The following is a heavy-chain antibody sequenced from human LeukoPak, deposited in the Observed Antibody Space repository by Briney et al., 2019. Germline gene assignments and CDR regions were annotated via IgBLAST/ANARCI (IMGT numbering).Heavy chain of an antibody. D-gene: IGHD3-10*01. V-gene: IGHV4-38-2*02. CDR2: IYHSGST. J-gene: IGHJ4*02. CDR3: ARVLWFGAYNFDY. Sequence: SETLSLTCTVSGYSISSGYYWGWIRQPPGKGLEWIGSIYHSGSTYYNPSLKSRVTISVDTSKNQFSLKLSSVTAADTAVYYCARVLWFGAYNFDYWGQGTLVTVSS. CDR1: GYSISSGYY.